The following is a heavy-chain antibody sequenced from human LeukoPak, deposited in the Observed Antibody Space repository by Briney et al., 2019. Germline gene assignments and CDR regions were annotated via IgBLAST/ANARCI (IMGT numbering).Heavy chain of an antibody. D-gene: IGHD3-22*01. CDR3: ARVFPRSRDYDSSGYYPDLVNWFDP. CDR2: ISAYNGNT. Sequence: ASVKVSCKASDYTFTSYGISWVRQAPGQGLEWMGWISAYNGNTNYAQKLQGRVTMTTDTSTSTAYMELRSLRSDDTAVYYCARVFPRSRDYDSSGYYPDLVNWFDPWGQGTLVTVSS. J-gene: IGHJ5*02. CDR1: DYTFTSYG. V-gene: IGHV1-18*01.